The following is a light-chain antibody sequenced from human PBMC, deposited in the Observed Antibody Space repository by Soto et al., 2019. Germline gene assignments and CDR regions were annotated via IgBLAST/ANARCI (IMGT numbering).Light chain of an antibody. Sequence: EIVLRQSPGTLSLSPGERATLSCRASQSVSNNYLAWYQQKPGQAPRLLIYGASNRATGIPDRFSGSGSGTDSTLTISRLEPEDFAVYYCQQYGSSGTFGQGTKVDI. CDR3: QQYGSSGT. CDR1: QSVSNNY. CDR2: GAS. J-gene: IGKJ1*01. V-gene: IGKV3-20*01.